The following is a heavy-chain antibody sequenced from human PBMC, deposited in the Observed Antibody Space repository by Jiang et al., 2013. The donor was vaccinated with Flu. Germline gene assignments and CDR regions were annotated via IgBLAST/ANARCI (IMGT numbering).Heavy chain of an antibody. CDR1: GFMFSSYA. J-gene: IGHJ4*02. D-gene: IGHD3-22*01. CDR2: VSGSGENT. V-gene: IGHV3-23*01. CDR3: AKWETFYYDSSGPRY. Sequence: GLVQPGGSLRLSCAASGFMFSSYAMSWVRQAPGKGLEWVSGVSGSGENTHFADSVKDRFTMHRDNLKNTLYLHMNSLRAEDTAVYYCAKWETFYYDSSGPRYWGPGTLVTVSS.